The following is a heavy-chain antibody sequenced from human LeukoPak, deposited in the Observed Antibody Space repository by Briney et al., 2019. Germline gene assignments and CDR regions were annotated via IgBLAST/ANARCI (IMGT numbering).Heavy chain of an antibody. CDR2: MNPNSGNT. CDR3: ARGSIVATTEFDY. V-gene: IGHV1-8*03. J-gene: IGHJ4*02. CDR1: GYTFTSYD. Sequence: ASVKVSCKASGYTFTSYDINWVRQATGQGPEWMGWMNPNSGNTGYAQKFQGRVTITRNTSISTAYMELSSLRSEDTAVYYCARGSIVATTEFDYWGQGTLVTVSS. D-gene: IGHD5-12*01.